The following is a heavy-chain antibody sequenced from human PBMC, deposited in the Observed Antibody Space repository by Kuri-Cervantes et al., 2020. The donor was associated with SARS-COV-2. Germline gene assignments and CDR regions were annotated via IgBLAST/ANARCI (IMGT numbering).Heavy chain of an antibody. D-gene: IGHD2-2*02. CDR1: GGSISSYY. CDR2: IYTSGST. CDR3: AGEGIVVVPAAIHTPENYHYYMDV. J-gene: IGHJ6*03. Sequence: ESLKISCTVSGGSISSYYWSWIRQPAGKGLEWIGRIYTSGSTNYNPSLKSRVTMSVDTSKNQFSLKLSSVTAADTAVYYCAGEGIVVVPAAIHTPENYHYYMDVWGKGTTVTVSS. V-gene: IGHV4-4*07.